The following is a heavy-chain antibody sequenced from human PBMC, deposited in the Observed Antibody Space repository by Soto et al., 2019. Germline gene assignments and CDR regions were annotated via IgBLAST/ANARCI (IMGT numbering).Heavy chain of an antibody. CDR1: GFTFSNYG. J-gene: IGHJ4*02. CDR2: IWYDGNNK. CDR3: ARGLHSIFDY. V-gene: IGHV3-33*01. D-gene: IGHD5-12*01. Sequence: GGSLRLSCAASGFTFSNYGMHWVRQAPGKGLEWVAVIWYDGNNKYYADSVKGRFTISRDNSNNTLYVQMTSLRAEDTAVYYCARGLHSIFDYWGQGTLVTVSS.